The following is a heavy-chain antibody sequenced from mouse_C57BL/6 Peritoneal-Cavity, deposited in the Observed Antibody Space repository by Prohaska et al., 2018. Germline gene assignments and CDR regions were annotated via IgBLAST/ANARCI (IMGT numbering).Heavy chain of an antibody. CDR1: GFNIKDEY. V-gene: IGHV14-4*01. J-gene: IGHJ4*01. CDR3: TIYGYDDGYYAMDY. D-gene: IGHD2-2*01. Sequence: VQLQQSGAELVSPGASVKLSCTASGFNIKDEYMHGVKQRPDKVLDWIELIDPENCDTVYASKFQGKATITAYTSANTAYLQLRILTSEDTAVYDCTIYGYDDGYYAMDYWGQGTSVTISS. CDR2: IDPENCDT.